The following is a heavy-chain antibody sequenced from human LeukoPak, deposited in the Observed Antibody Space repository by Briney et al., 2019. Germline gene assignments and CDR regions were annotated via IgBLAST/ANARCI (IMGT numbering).Heavy chain of an antibody. CDR1: GGSISSYY. Sequence: SETLSPTCTVSGGSISSYYWSWIRQPPGKGLEWIGYIYYSGSTNYNLSLKSRVTISVDTSKNQFSLKLSSVTAADTAVYYCARGGWYQRSWGQGTLVTVSS. J-gene: IGHJ5*02. D-gene: IGHD6-19*01. CDR2: IYYSGST. CDR3: ARGGWYQRS. V-gene: IGHV4-59*01.